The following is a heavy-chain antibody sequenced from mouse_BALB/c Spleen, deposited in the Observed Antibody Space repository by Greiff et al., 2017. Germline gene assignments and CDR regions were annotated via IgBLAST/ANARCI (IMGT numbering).Heavy chain of an antibody. CDR1: GFSLTSYG. CDR3: AREGDRYPSWFAY. Sequence: VQLQESGPGLVAPSQSLSITCTVSGFSLTSYGVHWVRQPPGKGLEWLGVIWAGGSTNYNSALMSRLSISKDNSKSQVFLKMNSLQTDDTAMYYCAREGDRYPSWFAYWGQGTLVTVSA. J-gene: IGHJ3*01. V-gene: IGHV2-9*02. D-gene: IGHD2-14*01. CDR2: IWAGGST.